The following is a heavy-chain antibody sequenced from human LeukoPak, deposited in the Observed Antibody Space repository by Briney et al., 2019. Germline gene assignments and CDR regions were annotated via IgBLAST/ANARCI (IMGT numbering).Heavy chain of an antibody. CDR2: IIPIFGTA. CDR1: GGTFSSYA. V-gene: IGHV1-69*13. CDR3: ARGPPHYRFSPPYYFDY. Sequence: GASVKVSCKASGGTFSSYAISWVRQAPGQGLEWMGGIIPIFGTANYAQKFQGRVTITADESTSTAYMELSSLRSEDTTVYYCARGPPHYRFSPPYYFDYWGQGTLVTVSS. D-gene: IGHD3-3*01. J-gene: IGHJ4*02.